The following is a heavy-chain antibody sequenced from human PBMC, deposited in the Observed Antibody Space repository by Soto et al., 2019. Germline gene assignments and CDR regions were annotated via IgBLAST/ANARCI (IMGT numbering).Heavy chain of an antibody. Sequence: GGSLRLSCAASGFSFSGSVMHWVRQASGKGLEWVGLIRSKANSYATAYAASVKGRFTFSRDDSKNTVHLQMNSLKTEDTAVYYCTRDGLRLGELSFDYWGQGILVTGSS. CDR3: TRDGLRLGELSFDY. D-gene: IGHD3-16*02. CDR2: IRSKANSYAT. CDR1: GFSFSGSV. V-gene: IGHV3-73*01. J-gene: IGHJ4*02.